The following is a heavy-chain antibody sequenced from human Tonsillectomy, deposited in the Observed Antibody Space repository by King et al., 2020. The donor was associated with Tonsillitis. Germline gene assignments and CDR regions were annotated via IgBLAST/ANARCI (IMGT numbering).Heavy chain of an antibody. Sequence: VQLVESGAEVKKPGSSVKVSCKASGGTFSSYPISWVRQAPGQGLEWMGGIIPIFGTANYAQKFQGRVTITADESTSTAYMELSSLRSEDTAVYYCASGGTYYYDSSGYYHPPLDYWGQGTLVTVSS. J-gene: IGHJ4*02. CDR2: IIPIFGTA. V-gene: IGHV1-69*01. CDR1: GGTFSSYP. CDR3: ASGGTYYYDSSGYYHPPLDY. D-gene: IGHD3-22*01.